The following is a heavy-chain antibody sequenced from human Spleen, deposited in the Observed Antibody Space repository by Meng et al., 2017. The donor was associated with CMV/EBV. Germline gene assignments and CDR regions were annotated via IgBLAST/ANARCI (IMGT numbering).Heavy chain of an antibody. CDR1: GGSISSSSYY. V-gene: IGHV4-39*07. CDR3: ARGGSWFDP. J-gene: IGHJ5*02. CDR2: IYYRGST. D-gene: IGHD1-26*01. Sequence: GSLRLSCTVSGGSISSSSYYWGWIRQPPGKGLEWIGSIYYRGSTYYNPSLKSRVSISVDTSKNQFSLRLISVTAADTAVYYCARGGSWFDPWGPGTLVTVSS.